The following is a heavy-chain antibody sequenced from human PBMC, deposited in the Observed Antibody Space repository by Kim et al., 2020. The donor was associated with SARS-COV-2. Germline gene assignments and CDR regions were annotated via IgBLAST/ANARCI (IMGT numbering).Heavy chain of an antibody. Sequence: SETLSLTCAVYGGSFSGYYWSWIRQPPGKGLEWIGEINHSGSTNYNPSLKSRVTISVDTSKNQFSLKLSSVTAADTAVYYCARGFFSGSGSSYMDVWGKGTTVTVSS. D-gene: IGHD3-10*01. J-gene: IGHJ6*03. CDR2: INHSGST. CDR1: GGSFSGYY. V-gene: IGHV4-34*01. CDR3: ARGFFSGSGSSYMDV.